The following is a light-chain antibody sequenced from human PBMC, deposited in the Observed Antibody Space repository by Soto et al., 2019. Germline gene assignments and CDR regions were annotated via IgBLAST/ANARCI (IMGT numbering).Light chain of an antibody. Sequence: AIQMTQFPSSLSASVRDRVVISCRTSQDIRNKLGWYQQKPGQAPKLLIFGASTLHSGVPSRFSGSGSGTRFTLTITSLQPEDVATYYCLHEYNYPWTFGQGTKVGIK. CDR2: GAS. J-gene: IGKJ1*01. CDR1: QDIRNK. CDR3: LHEYNYPWT. V-gene: IGKV1-6*01.